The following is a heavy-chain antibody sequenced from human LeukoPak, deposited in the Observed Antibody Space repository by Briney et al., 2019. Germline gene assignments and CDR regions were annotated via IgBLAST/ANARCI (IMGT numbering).Heavy chain of an antibody. CDR3: ARGDGYNFFDY. CDR1: GFTFSSYA. V-gene: IGHV3-53*01. CDR2: IYVDGTT. J-gene: IGHJ4*02. Sequence: GGSLRLSCAASGFTFSSYAMHWVRQAPGKGLEWVSVIYVDGTTYYADSVKGRFTISRDNSKNTLSLQMNSLRAEDTAVYYCARGDGYNFFDYWGQGTLVTVSS. D-gene: IGHD5-24*01.